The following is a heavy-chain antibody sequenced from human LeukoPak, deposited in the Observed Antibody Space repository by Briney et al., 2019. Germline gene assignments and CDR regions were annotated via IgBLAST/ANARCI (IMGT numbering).Heavy chain of an antibody. CDR3: AKELWADTAMGNNDY. CDR1: GFTFRSYA. D-gene: IGHD5-18*01. V-gene: IGHV3-23*01. J-gene: IGHJ4*02. Sequence: GGSLRLSCATSGFTFRSYAMIWVRQAPGKGLEWVSAISGSGGSTYYADSVKGRFTISRDNSKNTLYLQMNSLRAEDTAVYYCAKELWADTAMGNNDYWGQGTLVTVSS. CDR2: ISGSGGST.